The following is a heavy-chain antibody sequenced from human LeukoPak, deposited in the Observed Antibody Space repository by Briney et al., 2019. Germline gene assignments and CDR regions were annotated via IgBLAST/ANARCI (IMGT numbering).Heavy chain of an antibody. D-gene: IGHD6-19*01. CDR2: INPSGGST. CDR1: GYTFTSYY. J-gene: IGHJ5*02. Sequence: ASVKVSCKASGYTFTSYYMHWVRQAPGQGLEWMGIINPSGGSTSYAQKFQGRVTMTRDMSTSTGYMELSSLRSEDTAVYYCARGHGIAVANTGVGWFDPWGQGTLVTVSS. V-gene: IGHV1-46*01. CDR3: ARGHGIAVANTGVGWFDP.